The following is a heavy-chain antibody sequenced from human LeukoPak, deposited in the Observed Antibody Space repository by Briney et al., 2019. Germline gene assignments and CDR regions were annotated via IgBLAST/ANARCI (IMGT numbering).Heavy chain of an antibody. CDR2: IGAYKGNT. CDR1: GYTFISYG. Sequence: ASVKVSCKASGYTFISYGISWVRQAPGQGLEWMGWIGAYKGNTKYAQKFQGRVTMTTDTSTSTAYMELRSLRSDDTAVYYCARVRGRSNWFDPWGQGTLVTVSS. J-gene: IGHJ5*02. D-gene: IGHD3-16*01. CDR3: ARVRGRSNWFDP. V-gene: IGHV1-18*04.